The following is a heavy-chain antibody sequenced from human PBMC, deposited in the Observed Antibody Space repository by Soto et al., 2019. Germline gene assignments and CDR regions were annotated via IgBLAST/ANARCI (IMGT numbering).Heavy chain of an antibody. CDR3: AKDAFDYDILTGYLGYFDY. Sequence: GGSLRLSCAASGFTFSSYAMSWVRQAPGKGLEWVSAISGSGGSTYYADSVKGRFTISRDNSKNTLYLQMDSLRAEDTAVYYCAKDAFDYDILTGYLGYFDYWGQGTLVTVSS. CDR2: ISGSGGST. V-gene: IGHV3-23*01. J-gene: IGHJ4*02. D-gene: IGHD3-9*01. CDR1: GFTFSSYA.